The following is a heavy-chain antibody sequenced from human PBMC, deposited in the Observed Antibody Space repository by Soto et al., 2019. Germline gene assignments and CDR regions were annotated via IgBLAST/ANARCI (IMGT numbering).Heavy chain of an antibody. Sequence: GECLTTSCKGSGYKFTTFWLNWVLQTPGKGLEWLGSIDATDSFTNYSPPFEGHVTISVDRSISTAYLQWNSLQASDTAIYYCARPASGGSSDAFDVWGQGTTVTVSS. D-gene: IGHD2-15*01. V-gene: IGHV5-10-1*01. CDR1: GYKFTTFW. CDR3: ARPASGGSSDAFDV. J-gene: IGHJ3*01. CDR2: IDATDSFT.